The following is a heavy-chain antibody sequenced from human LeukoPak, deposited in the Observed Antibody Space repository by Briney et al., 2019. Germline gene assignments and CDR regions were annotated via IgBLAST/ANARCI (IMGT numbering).Heavy chain of an antibody. Sequence: GGSLRLSCAASGFTFSSYSMNWVRQAPGKGLEWVSYISSSSSTIYYADSVKGRFTISRDNAKNSLYLQMNSLRAEDTAVYYCARDPRGYGGYQPDYWGQGTLVTVSS. CDR1: GFTFSSYS. V-gene: IGHV3-48*04. D-gene: IGHD4-17*01. CDR3: ARDPRGYGGYQPDY. J-gene: IGHJ4*02. CDR2: ISSSSSTI.